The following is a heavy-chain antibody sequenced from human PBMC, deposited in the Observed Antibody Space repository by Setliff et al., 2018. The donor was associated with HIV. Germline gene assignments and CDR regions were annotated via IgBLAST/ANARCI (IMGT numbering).Heavy chain of an antibody. Sequence: PSETLSLTCTVSGGSINSRSYYWGWIRQPPGKELEWIGSISYSGSTFYNPSLKRRVTISVATSKTQFSLNLNSVTAADTAVYYCARSRITMFRGVISLSDQWGRGTLVTVSS. CDR1: GGSINSRSYY. CDR3: ARSRITMFRGVISLSDQ. CDR2: ISYSGST. D-gene: IGHD3-10*01. V-gene: IGHV4-39*01. J-gene: IGHJ4*02.